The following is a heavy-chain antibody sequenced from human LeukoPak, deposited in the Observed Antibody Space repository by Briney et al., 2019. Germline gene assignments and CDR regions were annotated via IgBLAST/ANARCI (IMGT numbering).Heavy chain of an antibody. V-gene: IGHV6-1*01. CDR3: ARDNSYYDSSGNPYTFDY. CDR1: GDSVSSNSAA. CDR2: TYYRSKWYN. D-gene: IGHD3-22*01. J-gene: IGHJ4*02. Sequence: SQTLSLTCAISGDSVSSNSAAWNWIRQSPSRGLEWLGRTYYRSKWYNDYAVSVKSRITINPDTSKNQFSLQLNSVTPEDTAVYYCARDNSYYDSSGNPYTFDYWGQGTLVTVSS.